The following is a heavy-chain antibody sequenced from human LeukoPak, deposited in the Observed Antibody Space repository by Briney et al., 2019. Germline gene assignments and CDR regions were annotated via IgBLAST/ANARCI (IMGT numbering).Heavy chain of an antibody. CDR2: ISAHNGNI. V-gene: IGHV1-18*01. D-gene: IGHD3-22*01. Sequence: ASVKVSCKASGYTFTSYGISWVRQAPGQGLEWMGWISAHNGNIKYAQKLQGRVTMTTDTSTSTAYMELRSLRSDDTAVYYCARDLNRYYYDSSGCLDYWGQGTLVTVSS. CDR3: ARDLNRYYYDSSGCLDY. J-gene: IGHJ4*02. CDR1: GYTFTSYG.